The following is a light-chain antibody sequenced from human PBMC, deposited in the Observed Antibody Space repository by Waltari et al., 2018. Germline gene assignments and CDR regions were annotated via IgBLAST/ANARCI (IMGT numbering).Light chain of an antibody. Sequence: HSALTPPPAASCATGQRVTISCTWSRPNIGAGDALHAYRQLPRTAHKLLIYGNSKRPSGVPDRFSGSKSGPSASLAITGLQAEDEADYYCQSYDSSLSGSQVFGTGTTVTVL. V-gene: IGLV1-40*01. CDR1: RPNIGAGDA. CDR2: GNS. J-gene: IGLJ1*01. CDR3: QSYDSSLSGSQV.